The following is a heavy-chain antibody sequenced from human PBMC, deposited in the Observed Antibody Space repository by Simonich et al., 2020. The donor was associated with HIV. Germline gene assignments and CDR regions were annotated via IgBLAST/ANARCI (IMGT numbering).Heavy chain of an antibody. V-gene: IGHV7-4-1*02. J-gene: IGHJ5*02. CDR2: INTNSGNP. D-gene: IGHD3-22*01. CDR1: GYTFTSYP. Sequence: QVQLVQSGAEVKKPGASVKISCKTSGYTFTSYPMNWVRQAPGQGLEWSGWINTNSGNPTYALSFTGRFVFALDTSDSTAYLQISILKAEDTAVYYCVRGGSLIIVGNWFDPWGQGTLVTVSS. CDR3: VRGGSLIIVGNWFDP.